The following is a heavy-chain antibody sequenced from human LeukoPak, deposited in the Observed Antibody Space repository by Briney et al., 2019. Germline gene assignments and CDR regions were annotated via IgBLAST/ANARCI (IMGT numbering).Heavy chain of an antibody. CDR3: AKVPRYCSGGSCGLDY. V-gene: IGHV3-48*01. Sequence: GGSLRLSCAASGFTFSSYAMNWVRQAPGKGLEWVSYISSSSSSIYYADSVKGRFTISRDNAKNSLYLQMNSLRVEDTAVYYCAKVPRYCSGGSCGLDYWGQGTLVTVSS. J-gene: IGHJ4*02. CDR2: ISSSSSSI. D-gene: IGHD2-15*01. CDR1: GFTFSSYA.